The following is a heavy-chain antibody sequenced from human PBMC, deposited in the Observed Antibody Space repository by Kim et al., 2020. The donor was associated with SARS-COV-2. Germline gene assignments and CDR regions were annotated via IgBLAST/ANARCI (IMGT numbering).Heavy chain of an antibody. CDR1: GFNFRLYG. Sequence: GGSLRLSCTASGFNFRLYGFHWVRQAPGKGLEWVALIWYDGDTKFYTDSVKGRFTISRDNSKNTVHLQMNNLRADDTAIYYCARDERRYLGTYFDNWGQGTLVTASS. J-gene: IGHJ4*02. CDR2: IWYDGDTK. V-gene: IGHV3-33*01. CDR3: ARDERRYLGTYFDN. D-gene: IGHD1-26*01.